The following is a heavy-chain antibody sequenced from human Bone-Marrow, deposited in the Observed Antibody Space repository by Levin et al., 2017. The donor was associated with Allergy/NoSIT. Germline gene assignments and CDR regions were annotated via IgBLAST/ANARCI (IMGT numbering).Heavy chain of an antibody. J-gene: IGHJ4*02. Sequence: ASVKVSCKASGYLFIEYDINWVRQARGQRLEWIGWIVVGTGKADYAQKFQERVSITRDRSTSTVNMELTSLTSEDTAVYYCAADLYSGYNAPDFWGQGTLVTVSP. CDR2: IVVGTGKA. D-gene: IGHD5-12*01. CDR1: GYLFIEYD. CDR3: AADLYSGYNAPDF. V-gene: IGHV1-58*02.